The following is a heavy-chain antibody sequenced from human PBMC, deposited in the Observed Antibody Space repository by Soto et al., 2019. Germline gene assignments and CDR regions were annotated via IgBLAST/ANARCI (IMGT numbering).Heavy chain of an antibody. D-gene: IGHD3-3*01. CDR1: GGSFSGYY. Sequence: QVQLQQWGAGLLKPSETLSLTCAVYGGSFSGYYWGWIRQPPGKGLEWIGEINHSGSTNYNPSLKSRVTISVDTSKNQFSLKLSSVTAADTAVYYCARVGGFGVVIPSNSDYWGQGTLVTVSS. V-gene: IGHV4-34*01. CDR2: INHSGST. J-gene: IGHJ4*02. CDR3: ARVGGFGVVIPSNSDY.